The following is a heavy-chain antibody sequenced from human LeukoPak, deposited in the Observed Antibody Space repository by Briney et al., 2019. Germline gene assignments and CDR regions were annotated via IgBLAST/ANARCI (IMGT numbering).Heavy chain of an antibody. CDR1: GYTFTGYY. D-gene: IGHD3-22*01. CDR2: INPNSGDT. V-gene: IGHV1-2*06. Sequence: ASVKVSCKASGYTFTGYYMHWVRQAPGQGLEWMGRINPNSGDTNYAQNFQGRVTMTRDTSISTAYMELSRLRSDDTAVYYCARDQDVYYYDSSGTRTLDYWGQGTLVTVSS. J-gene: IGHJ4*02. CDR3: ARDQDVYYYDSSGTRTLDY.